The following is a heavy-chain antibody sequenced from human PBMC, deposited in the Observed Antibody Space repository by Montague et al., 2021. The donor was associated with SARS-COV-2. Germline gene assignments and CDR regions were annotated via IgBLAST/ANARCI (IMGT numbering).Heavy chain of an antibody. V-gene: IGHV3-30*04. D-gene: IGHD3-9*01. CDR2: ISYDGSNK. CDR3: ARGPGGGYFDWLDY. CDR1: GFTFSSYA. J-gene: IGHJ4*02. Sequence: SLRLSCAASGFTFSSYAMHWVRQAPGKGLEWVAVISYDGSNKYYADSVKGRFTISRDNSKNTLYLQMNSLRAEDPAVYYCARGPGGGYFDWLDYWGQGTLVTVSS.